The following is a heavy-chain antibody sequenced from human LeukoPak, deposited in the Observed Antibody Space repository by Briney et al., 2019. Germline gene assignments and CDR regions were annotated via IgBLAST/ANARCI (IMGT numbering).Heavy chain of an antibody. CDR1: GYTFTNYA. V-gene: IGHV1-3*04. D-gene: IGHD5-18*01. CDR3: ARVPDTTLVGGTP. Sequence: GASVKVSCKASGYTFTNYAIHWVRQAPGHSLEWMGWINTGNGYTKYSQKFQGRVTITRDTSASTVYMELSSLRSEDTAVYYCARVPDTTLVGGTPWGQGTLVTVSS. CDR2: INTGNGYT. J-gene: IGHJ5*02.